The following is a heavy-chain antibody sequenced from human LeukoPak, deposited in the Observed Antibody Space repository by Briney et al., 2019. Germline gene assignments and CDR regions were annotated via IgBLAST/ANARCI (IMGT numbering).Heavy chain of an antibody. V-gene: IGHV4-4*02. D-gene: IGHD3-10*01. Sequence: PSGTLSLTCAVSGSSLSSAYWWSWVRQSPGMGLEWIGQVSYSGTTNYNPSLKSRVTMSLDTSKNHFSLKLSSVTAADTAVYYCAGADITMVRAVYWGQGALVTVSS. CDR3: AGADITMVRAVY. J-gene: IGHJ4*02. CDR2: VSYSGTT. CDR1: GSSLSSAYW.